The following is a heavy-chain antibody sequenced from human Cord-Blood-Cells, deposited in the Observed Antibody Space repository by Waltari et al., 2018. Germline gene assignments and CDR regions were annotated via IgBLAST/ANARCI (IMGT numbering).Heavy chain of an antibody. CDR2: MKPNSGNT. D-gene: IGHD6-13*01. Sequence: QVQLVQSGAEVKKPGASVKVSCKASGYTFTSYDINWVRQATGQGLEWMGWMKPNSGNTGYAQKCQGRVTMTRNTSISTAYMELSSLRSEDTAVYYCARAGSSWYYYYYGMDVWGQGTTVTVSS. CDR1: GYTFTSYD. V-gene: IGHV1-8*01. CDR3: ARAGSSWYYYYYGMDV. J-gene: IGHJ6*02.